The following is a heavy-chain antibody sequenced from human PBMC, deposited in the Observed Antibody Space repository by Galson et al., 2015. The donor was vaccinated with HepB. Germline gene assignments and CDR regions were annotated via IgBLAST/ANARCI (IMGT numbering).Heavy chain of an antibody. D-gene: IGHD2-15*01. CDR3: ARGALGGVVGGSQNHWFDH. CDR2: ISPYNRDT. CDR1: GYTFSTYA. J-gene: IGHJ5*02. V-gene: IGHV1-18*01. Sequence: SVKVSCKASGYTFSTYAITWVRQAPGQGLEWMGWISPYNRDTNSARKLQGRVTMTTDTSTSTAYMELRSLRSDDTAVYYCARGALGGVVGGSQNHWFDHWGQGTLVTVSS.